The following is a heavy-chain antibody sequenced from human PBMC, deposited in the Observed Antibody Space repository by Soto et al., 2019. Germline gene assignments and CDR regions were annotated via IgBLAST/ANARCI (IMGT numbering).Heavy chain of an antibody. CDR1: GSTVSSNY. CDR2: IYSGGST. J-gene: IGHJ6*02. D-gene: IGHD2-2*01. V-gene: IGHV3-53*01. CDR3: ARGRVPAAPDYYGMDV. Sequence: EVQLVESGGGLIQPGGSLRLSCAASGSTVSSNYMSWVRQAPGKGLEWVSVIYSGGSTYYADSVKGRFTISRDNSKNTLYLQTNSLRAEDTAVYYCARGRVPAAPDYYGMDVWGQGTTVTVSS.